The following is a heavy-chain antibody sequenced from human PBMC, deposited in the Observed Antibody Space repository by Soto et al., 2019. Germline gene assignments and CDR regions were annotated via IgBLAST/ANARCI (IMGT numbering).Heavy chain of an antibody. CDR3: ARDRVSGGYDFWSGYNPGPYYYHYGMDV. V-gene: IGHV1-46*01. CDR1: GYTFTSYY. Sequence: ASVKVSCKASGYTFTSYYMHWVRQAPGQGLEWMGIINPSGGSTSYAQKFQGRVTMTRDTSTSTVYMELSSLRSEDTAVYYCARDRVSGGYDFWSGYNPGPYYYHYGMDVWGQGTTVTVSS. CDR2: INPSGGST. D-gene: IGHD3-3*01. J-gene: IGHJ6*02.